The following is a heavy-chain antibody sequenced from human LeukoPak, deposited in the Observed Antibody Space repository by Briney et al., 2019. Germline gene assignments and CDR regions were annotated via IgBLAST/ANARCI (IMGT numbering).Heavy chain of an antibody. V-gene: IGHV4-59*11. J-gene: IGHJ3*02. Sequence: SETLSLTCSVSDDSISGHYWSWIRQPPGKGLEWIGYVLHSVSTNYNPSLKSRVTMSVDTSKNHFSLKLSSVTAADTAVYYCARDYGYSSGWTDAFDIWGQGTMVTVSS. D-gene: IGHD6-19*01. CDR2: VLHSVST. CDR1: DDSISGHY. CDR3: ARDYGYSSGWTDAFDI.